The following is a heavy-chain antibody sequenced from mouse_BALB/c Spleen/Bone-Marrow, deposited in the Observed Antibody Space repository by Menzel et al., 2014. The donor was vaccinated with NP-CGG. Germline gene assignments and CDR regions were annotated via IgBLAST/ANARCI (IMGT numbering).Heavy chain of an antibody. D-gene: IGHD1-1*01. CDR1: EYEFPSHD. CDR2: INSDGGST. CDR3: ARHGDYYGSRLVAY. Sequence: EVKLVESGGGLVQPGESLKLSCESNEYEFPSHDMSWVRKTPEKRLELVAAINSDGGSTYYPDTMERRFIISRDNSKKTLYLQMSSLRSEDTAFYYWARHGDYYGSRLVAYWGQGTLVTVSA. V-gene: IGHV5-2*01. J-gene: IGHJ3*01.